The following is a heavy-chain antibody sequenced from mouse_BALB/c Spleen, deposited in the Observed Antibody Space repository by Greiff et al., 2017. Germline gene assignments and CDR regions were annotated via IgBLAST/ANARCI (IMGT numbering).Heavy chain of an antibody. J-gene: IGHJ2*01. CDR2: ISSGGGST. CDR1: GFAFSSYD. V-gene: IGHV5-12-1*01. Sequence: EVQLVESGGGLVKPGGSLKLSCAASGFAFSSYDMSWVRQTPEKRLEWVAYISSGGGSTYYPDTVKGRFTISRDNAKNTLYLQMSSLKSEDTAMYYCARHNTDYWGQGTTVTVSS. CDR3: ARHNTDY.